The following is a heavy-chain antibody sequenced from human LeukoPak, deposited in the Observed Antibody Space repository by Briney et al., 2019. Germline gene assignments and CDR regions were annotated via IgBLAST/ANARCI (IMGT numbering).Heavy chain of an antibody. J-gene: IGHJ6*03. CDR1: GGSISSYY. D-gene: IGHD2-2*01. V-gene: IGHV4-59*01. CDR3: ARVNLEYCSSTSWSGCDYMDV. CDR2: IYYSGST. Sequence: KPSETLSLTCTVSGGSISSYYWSWIRQPPGKGLECIGYIYYSGSTNYNPSLKSRVTISVDTSKNQFSLKLSSVTAADTAVYYCARVNLEYCSSTSWSGCDYMDVWGKGTTVTVSS.